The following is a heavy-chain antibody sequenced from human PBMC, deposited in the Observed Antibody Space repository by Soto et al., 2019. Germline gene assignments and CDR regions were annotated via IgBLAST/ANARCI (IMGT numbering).Heavy chain of an antibody. CDR2: MSYSGSS. CDR1: GGSNIRNGYY. CDR3: ARATPAGSADF. J-gene: IGHJ4*02. Sequence: SETLSLTCTVSGGSNIRNGYYWSWIRQHPGNDLQWIAYMSYSGSSYSNPSLKSLVTISADTSKNQFSLRLTSVTAADTAVYFCARATPAGSADFWGQGTLVTVSS. D-gene: IGHD2-2*01. V-gene: IGHV4-31*01.